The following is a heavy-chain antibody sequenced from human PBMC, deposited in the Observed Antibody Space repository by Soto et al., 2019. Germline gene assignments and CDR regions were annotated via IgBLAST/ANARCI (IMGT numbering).Heavy chain of an antibody. CDR3: AKSLVTTLTYNWYFDL. D-gene: IGHD4-4*01. J-gene: IGHJ2*01. CDR2: IAGSGAST. CDR1: GFTLSSYA. Sequence: GGFLRLSCAASGFTLSSYAMTWVRQAPGMGLEWVSGIAGSGASTFYADSVKGRFSISRDKNTLFLQMNSLRADDTAVYYCAKSLVTTLTYNWYFDLWGRGTLVTVSS. V-gene: IGHV3-23*01.